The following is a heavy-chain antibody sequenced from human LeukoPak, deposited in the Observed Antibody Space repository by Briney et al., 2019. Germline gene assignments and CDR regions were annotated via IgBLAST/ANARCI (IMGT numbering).Heavy chain of an antibody. CDR2: ISSSSSYI. V-gene: IGHV3-21*01. CDR1: GFTFTTYS. D-gene: IGHD6-13*01. CDR3: ARDSLVAAAGLGSPLRFDY. J-gene: IGHJ4*02. Sequence: GGSLRLSCAASGFTFTTYSMNWVRQAPGKGLEWVSSISSSSSYIYYADSVKGRFIISRDNAKNSLYLQMSSLRAEDTAVYYCARDSLVAAAGLGSPLRFDYWGQGTLVTVSS.